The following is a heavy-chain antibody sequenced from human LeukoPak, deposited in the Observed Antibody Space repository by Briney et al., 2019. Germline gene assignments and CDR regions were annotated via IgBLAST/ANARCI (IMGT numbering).Heavy chain of an antibody. CDR1: GGTFSSYA. CDR3: AKGGYNWNYGAFDY. J-gene: IGHJ4*02. D-gene: IGHD1-7*01. CDR2: IIPILGIA. Sequence: GASVKVSCKASGGTFSSYAISWVRQAPGQGLEWMGRIIPILGIANYAQKFQGRVTITADKSTSTAYMELSSLRSEDTAVYYCAKGGYNWNYGAFDYWGQGTLVTVSS. V-gene: IGHV1-69*04.